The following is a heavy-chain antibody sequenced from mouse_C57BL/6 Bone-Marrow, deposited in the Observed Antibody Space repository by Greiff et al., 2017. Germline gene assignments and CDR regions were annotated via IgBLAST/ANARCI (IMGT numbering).Heavy chain of an antibody. CDR1: GFTFSDYG. Sequence: EVQRVESGGGLVKPGGSLKLSCAASGFTFSDYGMHWVRQAPEKGLEWVAYISSGSSTIYYADTVKGRFTISRDNAKNTLFLQMTSLRSENTAMYYCARAKTGQAPWFAYWGQGTLVTVSA. J-gene: IGHJ3*01. V-gene: IGHV5-17*01. D-gene: IGHD3-2*02. CDR2: ISSGSSTI. CDR3: ARAKTGQAPWFAY.